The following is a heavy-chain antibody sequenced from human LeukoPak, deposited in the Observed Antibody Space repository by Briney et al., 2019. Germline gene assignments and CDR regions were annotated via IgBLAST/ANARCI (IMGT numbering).Heavy chain of an antibody. CDR2: VYTSGNT. CDR1: GGSINTDY. D-gene: IGHD1-26*01. V-gene: IGHV4-4*07. J-gene: IGHJ4*02. Sequence: SEALSLTCTVSGGSINTDYWSWIRQPAGRGLEWIGRVYTSGNTKYNASLQSRVTMSIDTSTKQFFLKLSSVTAADTAVYYCARETLVGTTNYFDNWGQGTLVTVSS. CDR3: ARETLVGTTNYFDN.